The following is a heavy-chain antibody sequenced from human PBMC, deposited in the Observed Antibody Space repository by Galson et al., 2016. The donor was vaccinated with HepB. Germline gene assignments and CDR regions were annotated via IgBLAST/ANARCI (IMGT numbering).Heavy chain of an antibody. Sequence: SLRLSCAASGLTFSSSSMNWVRQAPGKGLEWVSSISSGSSFIKYADSVKGRFTISRDDAKNVLYLQMNSPRAEDTAVYYCARGGHGGYSAYDRRDYWGQGTPVTVSS. CDR1: GLTFSSSS. D-gene: IGHD5-12*01. J-gene: IGHJ4*02. CDR2: ISSGSSFI. CDR3: ARGGHGGYSAYDRRDY. V-gene: IGHV3-21*01.